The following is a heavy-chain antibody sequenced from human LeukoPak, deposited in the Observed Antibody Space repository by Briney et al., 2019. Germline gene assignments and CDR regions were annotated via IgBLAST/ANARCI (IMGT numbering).Heavy chain of an antibody. V-gene: IGHV3-64*04. CDR3: ARGGGLDV. Sequence: GGSLRLSCAASGSYWMRWVRQAPGKGLEYISGISSDGDSTYFTDSVKGRFTISRDNSKNTLYLQMNSLRAEDTAVYFCARGGGLDVWGQGATVTVSS. D-gene: IGHD3-16*01. CDR2: ISSDGDST. CDR1: GSYW. J-gene: IGHJ6*02.